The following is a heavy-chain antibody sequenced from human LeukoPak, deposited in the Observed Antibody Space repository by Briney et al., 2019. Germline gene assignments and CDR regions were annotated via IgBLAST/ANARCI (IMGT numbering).Heavy chain of an antibody. Sequence: GRSLRLSCAASGFTFSSYGMHWVRQAPGKGLEWVAVIWFDGSNKNYADSVKGRFTISRDNSKNTVYLQMNSLRAEDTAVYYCARNHILGYWHFDLWGRGTLVTVSS. CDR1: GFTFSSYG. J-gene: IGHJ2*01. CDR3: ARNHILGYWHFDL. D-gene: IGHD1-26*01. CDR2: IWFDGSNK. V-gene: IGHV3-33*01.